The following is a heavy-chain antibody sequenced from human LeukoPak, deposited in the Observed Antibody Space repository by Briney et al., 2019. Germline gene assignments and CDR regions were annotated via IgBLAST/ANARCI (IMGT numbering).Heavy chain of an antibody. CDR1: GVSISSSSYY. CDR3: ARYGGSSTNYAFDI. D-gene: IGHD1-26*01. V-gene: IGHV4-39*07. J-gene: IGHJ3*02. Sequence: KPSETLSLTCTVSGVSISSSSYYWGWIRQPPGKGLEWIGSIYYSGSTYYNPSLKSRVTISVDTSKNQFSLKLSSVTAADTAVYYCARYGGSSTNYAFDIWGQGTMVTVSS. CDR2: IYYSGST.